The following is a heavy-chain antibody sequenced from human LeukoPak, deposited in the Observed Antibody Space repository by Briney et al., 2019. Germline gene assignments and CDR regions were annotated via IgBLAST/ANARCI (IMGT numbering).Heavy chain of an antibody. J-gene: IGHJ4*02. CDR2: ISYDGSNK. V-gene: IGHV3-30-3*01. CDR3: ATDPTRSYDALNY. Sequence: GGSLRLSCAASGFTFSSYTLHWVRQAPAKGLDWVALISYDGSNKYYADSVKGRFTISRDNSKNTLYLQMNSLKPEDTAVYYCATDPTRSYDALNYWGQGTLVTVSS. CDR1: GFTFSSYT. D-gene: IGHD3-22*01.